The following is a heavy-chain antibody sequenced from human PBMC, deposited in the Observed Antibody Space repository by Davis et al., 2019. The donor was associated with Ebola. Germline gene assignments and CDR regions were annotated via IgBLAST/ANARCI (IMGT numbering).Heavy chain of an antibody. CDR1: GGTFSSYA. D-gene: IGHD6-13*01. V-gene: IGHV1-69*06. CDR2: IIPIFGTA. CDR3: ASRAAAGNNWFDP. J-gene: IGHJ5*02. Sequence: AASVKVSCKASGGTFSSYAISWVRQAPGQGLEWMGGIIPIFGTANYAQKFQGRVTITADKSTSTAYMELSSLRSEDTAVYYCASRAAAGNNWFDPWGQGTLVTVSS.